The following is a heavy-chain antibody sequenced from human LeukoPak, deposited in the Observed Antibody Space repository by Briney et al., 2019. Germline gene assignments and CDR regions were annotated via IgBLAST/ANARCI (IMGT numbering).Heavy chain of an antibody. Sequence: SETLSLTCTVSGGSTSRYYWSWIRQPPGQRLEWLGYLYYSGSTTYNPSLKRRLTLSLDTFKNQISLRLSSLTAADTAVYYCARLPGIAAIWGQGTLVTVSS. V-gene: IGHV4-59*08. CDR3: ARLPGIAAI. D-gene: IGHD6-13*01. CDR1: GGSTSRYY. J-gene: IGHJ4*02. CDR2: LYYSGST.